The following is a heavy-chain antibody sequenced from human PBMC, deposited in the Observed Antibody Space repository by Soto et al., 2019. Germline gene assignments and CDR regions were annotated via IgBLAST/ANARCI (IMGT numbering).Heavy chain of an antibody. CDR3: SGGVGDAV. Sequence: EVHLVESGGGLVQTGGSLRLSCAIFESTVSRDWMNWVRQAPGKGLEWVAHINQDGSEKYYVDSVKGRFTISRDNAKKKLSLKLNSLRPATTATSYCSGGVGDAVWGQGTLVTVSS. V-gene: IGHV3-7*04. J-gene: IGHJ4*02. D-gene: IGHD1-26*01. CDR1: ESTVSRDW. CDR2: INQDGSEK.